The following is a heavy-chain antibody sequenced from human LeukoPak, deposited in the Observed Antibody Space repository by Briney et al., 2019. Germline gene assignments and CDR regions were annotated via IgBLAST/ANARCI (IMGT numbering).Heavy chain of an antibody. CDR3: ASNYYGSGSLDY. J-gene: IGHJ4*02. CDR2: IYYSGST. Sequence: SETLSLTCTVSGASISSYYWTWIRQPPGKELEWIGYIYYSGSTNYNPSLKSRVTISVDASKNQFSLKLSSVTAADTAVYYCASNYYGSGSLDYWGQGTLVTVSS. V-gene: IGHV4-59*08. CDR1: GASISSYY. D-gene: IGHD3-10*01.